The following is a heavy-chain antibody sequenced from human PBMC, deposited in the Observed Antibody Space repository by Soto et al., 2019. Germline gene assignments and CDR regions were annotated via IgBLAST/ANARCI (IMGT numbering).Heavy chain of an antibody. D-gene: IGHD1-26*01. Sequence: QVQLVQSGAEVKKPGSSVKVSCKASGGIFSNYAISWVRQAPGQGLEWMGGIIPVFGTANYAQKFQGRVPITADESTNTAYMEVRSLRSEDTAVDYFARGREKARHYFDYWGQGTLVTVSS. V-gene: IGHV1-69*01. CDR1: GGIFSNYA. CDR2: IIPVFGTA. J-gene: IGHJ4*02. CDR3: ARGREKARHYFDY.